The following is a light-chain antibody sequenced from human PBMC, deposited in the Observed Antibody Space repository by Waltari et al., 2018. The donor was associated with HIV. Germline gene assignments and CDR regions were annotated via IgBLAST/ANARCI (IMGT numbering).Light chain of an antibody. CDR3: CSYAGSWV. V-gene: IGLV2-23*02. Sequence: QSALTQPASASGSPGQPITISCPGTGSDVGGYNHASCYHQHPGKAPKLMIYEVSKRPSGVANRFSGSKSGNTASLTISGLQAEDEADYYCCSYAGSWVFGGGTKLTVL. J-gene: IGLJ3*02. CDR2: EVS. CDR1: GSDVGGYNH.